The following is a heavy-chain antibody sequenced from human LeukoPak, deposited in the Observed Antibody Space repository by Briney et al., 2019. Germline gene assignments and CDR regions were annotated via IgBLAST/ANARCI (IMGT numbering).Heavy chain of an antibody. J-gene: IGHJ6*03. CDR1: GFTFSSYG. Sequence: GGSLRLSCAASGFTFSSYGMHWVRQAPGKGLEWVAVIWYGGSNKYYADSVKGRFTISRGNSKNTLYLQMNSLRAEDTAVYYCAKDVRVGSAGFYYYYMDVWGKGTTVTVSS. D-gene: IGHD3-10*01. CDR2: IWYGGSNK. CDR3: AKDVRVGSAGFYYYYMDV. V-gene: IGHV3-30*02.